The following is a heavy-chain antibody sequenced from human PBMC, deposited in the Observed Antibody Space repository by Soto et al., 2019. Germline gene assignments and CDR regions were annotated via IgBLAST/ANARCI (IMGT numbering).Heavy chain of an antibody. D-gene: IGHD5-12*01. V-gene: IGHV3-30*18. CDR3: AKDGLRWGYYYYGMDV. J-gene: IGHJ6*02. Sequence: GGSLRLSCAASGFTFSSYGMHWVRQAPGKGLEWVAVISYDGSNKYYADSVKGRFTISRDNSKNTLYLQMNSLRAEDTAVYYCAKDGLRWGYYYYGMDVWGQGTTVTVLL. CDR1: GFTFSSYG. CDR2: ISYDGSNK.